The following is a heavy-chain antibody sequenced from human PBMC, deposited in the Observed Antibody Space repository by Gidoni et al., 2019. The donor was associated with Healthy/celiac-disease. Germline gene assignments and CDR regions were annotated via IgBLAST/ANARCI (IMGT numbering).Heavy chain of an antibody. CDR3: AKGNSGSPIFDY. J-gene: IGHJ4*02. CDR2: ISYDGSNK. D-gene: IGHD1-26*01. Sequence: QVQLVESGGGVVQPGRSLRLSCAASGFPFSSYGMHWVRQAPGKGLEWVAVISYDGSNKYYADSVKGRFTISRDNSKNTLYLQMNSLRAEDTAVYYCAKGNSGSPIFDYWGQGTLVTVSS. V-gene: IGHV3-30*18. CDR1: GFPFSSYG.